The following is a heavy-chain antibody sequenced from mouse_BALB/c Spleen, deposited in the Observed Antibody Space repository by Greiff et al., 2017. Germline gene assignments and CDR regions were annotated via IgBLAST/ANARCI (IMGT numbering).Heavy chain of an antibody. CDR3: ARVRVGRGDAMDD. D-gene: IGHD1-1*01. J-gene: IGHJ4*01. V-gene: IGHV2-9*02. CDR2: IWAGGST. Sequence: VQRVESGPGLVAPSQSLSITCTVSGFSLTSYGVHWVRQPPGKGLEWLGVIWAGGSTNYNSALMSRLSISKDNSKSQVFLKMNSLQTDDTAMYYCARVRVGRGDAMDDWGQGTSVTVSS. CDR1: GFSLTSYG.